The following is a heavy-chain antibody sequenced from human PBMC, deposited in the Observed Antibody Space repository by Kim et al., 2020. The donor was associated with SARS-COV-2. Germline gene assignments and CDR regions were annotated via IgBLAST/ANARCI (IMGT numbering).Heavy chain of an antibody. J-gene: IGHJ1*01. CDR3: AGGVSGSVEAY. CDR1: GGSINTDY. CDR2: IYGDGGT. D-gene: IGHD1-1*01. V-gene: IGHV4-4*07. Sequence: SETLSLTCTVSGGSINTDYWSWIRQPAGKGLEWIGRIYGDGGTTYNASLTSRVTMSIDTSKKQFSLRLTSVTAADTAVYYCAGGVSGSVEAYWGQGILV.